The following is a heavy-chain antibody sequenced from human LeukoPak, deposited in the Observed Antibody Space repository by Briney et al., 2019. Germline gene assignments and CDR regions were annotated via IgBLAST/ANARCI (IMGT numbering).Heavy chain of an antibody. D-gene: IGHD6-13*01. Sequence: SETLSLTCTVSGGSISRYYWSWIRQPPGKGLEWIGYIYTSGSTNYNPSLKSRVTISVDTSKNQFSLKLSSVTGADTAVYYCARHGVAAVATFYYYYYMDVWGKGTTVTVSS. CDR1: GGSISRYY. J-gene: IGHJ6*03. V-gene: IGHV4-4*09. CDR2: IYTSGST. CDR3: ARHGVAAVATFYYYYYMDV.